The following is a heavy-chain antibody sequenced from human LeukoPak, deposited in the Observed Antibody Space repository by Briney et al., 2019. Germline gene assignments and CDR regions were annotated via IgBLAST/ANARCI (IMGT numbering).Heavy chain of an antibody. D-gene: IGHD3-16*01. CDR2: IYNSGKT. V-gene: IGHV4-38-2*02. Sequence: SGTLSLTCTVSGYYIRSGFYWGWIRQAPGKGLEWIGGIYNSGKTYYNPALKSRVTVSVDTSKNQFSLELTSVTVADTAVYLCARGGRFGGSVSHYGMDVWGQGTTVTVSS. J-gene: IGHJ6*02. CDR3: ARGGRFGGSVSHYGMDV. CDR1: GYYIRSGFY.